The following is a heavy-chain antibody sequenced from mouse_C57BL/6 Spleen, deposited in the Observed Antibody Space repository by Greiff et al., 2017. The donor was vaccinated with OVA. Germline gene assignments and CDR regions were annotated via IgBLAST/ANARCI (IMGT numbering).Heavy chain of an antibody. CDR1: GYTFTSYW. J-gene: IGHJ3*01. V-gene: IGHV1-7*01. Sequence: QVQLKQSGAELAKPGASVKLSCKASGYTFTSYWMHWVKQGPGQGLEWIGYINPSSGYTKYNQKFKDKATLTADKSSSTAYMQLSSLTYEDSAVYYCARSWYYGSSYEGFAYWGQGTLVTVSA. D-gene: IGHD1-1*01. CDR3: ARSWYYGSSYEGFAY. CDR2: INPSSGYT.